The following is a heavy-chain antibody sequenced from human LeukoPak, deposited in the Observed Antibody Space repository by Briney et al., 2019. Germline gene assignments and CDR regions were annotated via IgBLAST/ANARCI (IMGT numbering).Heavy chain of an antibody. D-gene: IGHD4-17*01. CDR3: AKEVDYGDYYYYGMDV. J-gene: IGHJ6*02. CDR1: GFTFSSYG. V-gene: IGHV3-30*02. CDR2: IRYDGSNK. Sequence: GGSLRLSCAASGFTFSSYGMHWVRQDPGKGLEWVAFIRYDGSNKYYADSVKGRFTISRDNSKNTLYLQMNSLRAEDTAVYYCAKEVDYGDYYYYGMDVWGQGTTVTVSS.